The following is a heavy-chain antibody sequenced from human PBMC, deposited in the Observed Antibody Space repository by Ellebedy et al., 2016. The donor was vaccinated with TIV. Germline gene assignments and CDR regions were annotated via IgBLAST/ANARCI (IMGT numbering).Heavy chain of an antibody. J-gene: IGHJ6*02. D-gene: IGHD5-18*01. CDR3: ARGANTAMAPVPYYYYYGMDV. V-gene: IGHV1-69*13. CDR2: IIPIFGTA. CDR1: GGTFSSYA. Sequence: AASVKVSCKASGGTFSSYAISWVRQAPGQGLEWMGGIIPIFGTANYAQKFPGRVTITADASTSTAYMELSSLRSEDTAVYYCARGANTAMAPVPYYYYYGMDVWGQGTTVTVSS.